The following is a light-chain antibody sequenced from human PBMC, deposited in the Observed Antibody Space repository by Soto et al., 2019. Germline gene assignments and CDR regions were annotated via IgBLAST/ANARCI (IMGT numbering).Light chain of an antibody. CDR2: EVS. V-gene: IGLV2-8*01. CDR1: SSDVGGSDY. J-gene: IGLJ2*01. CDR3: SSYAGSNLVI. Sequence: QLVLTQPPSASGSPGQSVTISCTGTSSDVGGSDYVSWYQQHPGRAPKVLIYEVSKRPSGVPDRFSGSKSDNTASLTVSGLQAEDEADYYCSSYAGSNLVIFGGGTKLTVL.